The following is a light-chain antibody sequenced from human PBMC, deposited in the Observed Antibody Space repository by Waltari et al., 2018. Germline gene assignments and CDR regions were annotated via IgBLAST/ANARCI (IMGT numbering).Light chain of an antibody. V-gene: IGKV3-15*01. J-gene: IGKJ2*01. CDR1: QSVTTN. Sequence: ETLMTQSPATLSVSPGERVTLSCRVSQSVTTNSAWYQQKPGQAPRLLIYRASTRATGVPARFSGSGSGTEFTLTINALQSEDFAVYYCHQYNNWPPNTFGQGTLLEIK. CDR3: HQYNNWPPNT. CDR2: RAS.